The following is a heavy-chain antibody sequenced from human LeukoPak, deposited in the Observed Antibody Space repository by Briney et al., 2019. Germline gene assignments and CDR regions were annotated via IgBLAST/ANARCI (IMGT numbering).Heavy chain of an antibody. V-gene: IGHV5-51*01. D-gene: IGHD6-13*01. CDR2: IYPGDSDT. CDR1: GYSLTSYL. Sequence: GESLKISCKGSGYSLTSYLIGWVRQMPGKGLEGMGIIYPGDSDTRYNPSLQGQVTISADKSISTAYLQWSSLKASDTAKYYCARRISSSWYDYYFDYWGQGTLVTVSS. CDR3: ARRISSSWYDYYFDY. J-gene: IGHJ4*02.